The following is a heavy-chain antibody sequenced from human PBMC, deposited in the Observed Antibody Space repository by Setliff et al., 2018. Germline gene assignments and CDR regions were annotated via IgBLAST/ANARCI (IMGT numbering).Heavy chain of an antibody. Sequence: GGSLRLSCAASGFTLSSNNMHWVRQAPGKGLEWVACISGSSSYIYYADSVKGRFTISRDNAKNSLYLQMNSLRAEDTAVYYCARAPSSSSACWFDPWGQGTLVTVSS. CDR2: ISGSSSYI. D-gene: IGHD6-6*01. V-gene: IGHV3-21*01. J-gene: IGHJ5*02. CDR3: ARAPSSSSACWFDP. CDR1: GFTLSSNN.